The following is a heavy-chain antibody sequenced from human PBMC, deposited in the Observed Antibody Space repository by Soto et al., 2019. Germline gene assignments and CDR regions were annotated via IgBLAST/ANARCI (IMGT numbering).Heavy chain of an antibody. CDR1: GFTFGNYA. CDR2: IRSKVFNRTT. Sequence: GGSLRLSSTVSGFTFGNYALTWVRQAPGKAPEWVGLIRSKVFNRTTEYATSVKGRFTLTRDDSKNIASLQMNSLKTEDTAVYYCTRLTNIAPYYFDCWGQGTLVTVSS. CDR3: TRLTNIAPYYFDC. V-gene: IGHV3-49*04. D-gene: IGHD6-13*01. J-gene: IGHJ4*02.